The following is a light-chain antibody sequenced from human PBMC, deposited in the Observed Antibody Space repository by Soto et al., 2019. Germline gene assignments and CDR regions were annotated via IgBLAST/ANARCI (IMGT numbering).Light chain of an antibody. CDR2: GVT. CDR1: GSDIGAYNY. Sequence: QSALAQPASVSGSPGQSITISCTGSGSDIGAYNYVSWYQQHPGKAPKLLIHGVTRRPSGVSSRFSASKSAYTASLTISGLQPEDEADYYCSSYTTSTTVVFGTGTKVTVL. V-gene: IGLV2-14*01. J-gene: IGLJ1*01. CDR3: SSYTTSTTVV.